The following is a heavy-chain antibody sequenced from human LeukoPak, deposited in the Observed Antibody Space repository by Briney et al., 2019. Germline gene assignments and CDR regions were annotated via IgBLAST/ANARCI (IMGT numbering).Heavy chain of an antibody. J-gene: IGHJ4*02. CDR3: ARGGTGEVANFDF. D-gene: IGHD3-16*01. CDR2: IQFDGNNT. Sequence: GRSLRLSCAVSGFTFSSYGIHWVRQAPGKGLEWVAFIQFDGNNTFYADSVKGRFTISRDHSKNPLYLQMNSLRTEDTAVYSCARGGTGEVANFDFWGQGALVTVSS. V-gene: IGHV3-30*02. CDR1: GFTFSSYG.